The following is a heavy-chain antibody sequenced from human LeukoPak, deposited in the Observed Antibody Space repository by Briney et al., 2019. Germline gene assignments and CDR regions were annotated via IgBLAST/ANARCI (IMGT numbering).Heavy chain of an antibody. Sequence: SETLSLTCTVSGGSISSSSYYWGWIRQPPGKGLEWIGSIYYSGSTYYNPSLKSRVTISVDTSKNQFSLKLSSVTAADTAVYYCARLGPTAPVDYWGQGTLVTVSS. V-gene: IGHV4-39*01. CDR1: GGSISSSSYY. CDR2: IYYSGST. D-gene: IGHD1-26*01. J-gene: IGHJ4*02. CDR3: ARLGPTAPVDY.